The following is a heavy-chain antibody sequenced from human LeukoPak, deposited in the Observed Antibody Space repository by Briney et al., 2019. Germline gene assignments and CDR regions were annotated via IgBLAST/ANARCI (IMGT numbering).Heavy chain of an antibody. V-gene: IGHV4-31*11. CDR1: GGSISSSNW. D-gene: IGHD1-26*01. Sequence: SSETLSLTCAVSGGSISSSNWWSWVRQHPGKGLEWIGYIYYSGSTYYNPSLKSRVTISVDTSKNQFSLKLSSVTAADTAVYYCARATGSHDAFDIWGQGTMVTVSS. CDR3: ARATGSHDAFDI. J-gene: IGHJ3*02. CDR2: IYYSGST.